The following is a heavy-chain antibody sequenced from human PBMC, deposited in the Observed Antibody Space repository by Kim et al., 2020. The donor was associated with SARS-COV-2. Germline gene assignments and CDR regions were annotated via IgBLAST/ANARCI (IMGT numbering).Heavy chain of an antibody. D-gene: IGHD3-3*01. CDR3: ARAPNDFWSGYPYYFDY. J-gene: IGHJ4*02. CDR2: IYYSANN. CDR1: GGSVSSGSYF. V-gene: IGHV4-61*01. Sequence: SETLSLTCTVSGGSVSSGSYFWSWIRQPPGQGLEWIVYIYYSANNNYTPSLKIRITMSVDTTKNQFSLKLRSATAADTAVYYCARAPNDFWSGYPYYFDYWGQETLVTVSS.